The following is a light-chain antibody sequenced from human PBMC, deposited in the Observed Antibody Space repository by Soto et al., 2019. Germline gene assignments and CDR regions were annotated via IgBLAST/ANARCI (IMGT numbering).Light chain of an antibody. CDR3: QLSIGT. CDR1: QTFSSF. Sequence: DIQMAQSPSSLSASVGDRVTIAYRASQTFSSFLNWYQHKPGTAPKLLLYAASTLQSGVPPRFSGSGSGTDFTLTISSLQPEDFATYYCQLSIGTFGQGTKVEIK. V-gene: IGKV1-39*01. J-gene: IGKJ1*01. CDR2: AAS.